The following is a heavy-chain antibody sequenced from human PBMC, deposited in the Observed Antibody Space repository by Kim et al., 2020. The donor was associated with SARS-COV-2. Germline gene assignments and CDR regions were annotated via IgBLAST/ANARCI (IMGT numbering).Heavy chain of an antibody. D-gene: IGHD2-15*01. Sequence: SETLSLTCAVYGGSFNEYYWSWIRQPPGKGLEWVGDITHPGTTNYYPSLKSRLTMSQDTSKNQYSLKLTSVTDADTAMYYCARSSTTRHIVVGVAVSARGAFDIWGQGTMVTLSS. CDR1: GGSFNEYY. V-gene: IGHV4-34*01. CDR2: ITHPGTT. J-gene: IGHJ3*02. CDR3: ARSSTTRHIVVGVAVSARGAFDI.